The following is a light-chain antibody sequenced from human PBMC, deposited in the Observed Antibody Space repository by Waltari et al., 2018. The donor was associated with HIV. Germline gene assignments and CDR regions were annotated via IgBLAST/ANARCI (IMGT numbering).Light chain of an antibody. CDR2: KDT. Sequence: SYELTQPSSVSVSPGQTARITCSGDVLAKQHARWFQQKSGPAPLVVIYKDTERPSDTPDRCSGSSFGTTVTLTINGAQVEDEADYYCYSATDDYRVGVGGGTQLTVL. CDR3: YSATDDYRVG. V-gene: IGLV3-27*01. J-gene: IGLJ2*01. CDR1: VLAKQH.